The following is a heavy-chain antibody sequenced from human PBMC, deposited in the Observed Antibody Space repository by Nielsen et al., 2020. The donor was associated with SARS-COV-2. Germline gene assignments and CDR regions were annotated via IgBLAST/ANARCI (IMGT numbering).Heavy chain of an antibody. D-gene: IGHD1-26*01. CDR1: GFIFTDYG. CDR3: AKDRGSYYVGGFDY. CDR2: IRYDGSNK. V-gene: IGHV3-30*02. J-gene: IGHJ4*02. Sequence: GESLKISCAASGFIFTDYGMHWVRQAPGKGLEWVAFIRYDGSNKYYADSVKGRFTISRDNSKNTLYLQMNSLRAEDTDVYYCAKDRGSYYVGGFDYWGQGTLVTVSS.